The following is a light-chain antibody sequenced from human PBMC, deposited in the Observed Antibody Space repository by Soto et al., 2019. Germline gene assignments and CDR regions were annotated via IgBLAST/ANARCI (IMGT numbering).Light chain of an antibody. CDR1: SSDVGGYNY. Sequence: QSVLTQPASVSGSPGQSITISCTGTSSDVGGYNYVSWYQQHPGKVPKLMIYEVFKRPSGISNRFSGSKSGNTASLTISGLQAEDEADYYCCSYTTPSTHVFGGGTKLTVL. CDR3: CSYTTPSTHV. J-gene: IGLJ2*01. V-gene: IGLV2-14*01. CDR2: EVF.